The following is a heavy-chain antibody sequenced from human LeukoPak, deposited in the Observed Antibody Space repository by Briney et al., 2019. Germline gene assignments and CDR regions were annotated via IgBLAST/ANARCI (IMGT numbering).Heavy chain of an antibody. CDR1: GFTFSDHY. V-gene: IGHV3-11*01. CDR3: AKDSGYYRLFDY. D-gene: IGHD3-22*01. J-gene: IGHJ4*02. CDR2: ISGSGTTI. Sequence: GGSLRLSCAASGFTFSDHYMSWIRQAPGKGLEWVSYISGSGTTIYADSVKGRFTISRDNAKNSLYLQMNSLRAEDTAVYYCAKDSGYYRLFDYWGQGTLVTVSS.